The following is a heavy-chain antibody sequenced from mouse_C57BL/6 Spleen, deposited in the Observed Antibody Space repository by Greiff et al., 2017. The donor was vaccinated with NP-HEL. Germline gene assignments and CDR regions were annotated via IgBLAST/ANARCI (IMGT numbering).Heavy chain of an antibody. V-gene: IGHV5-17*01. J-gene: IGHJ3*01. D-gene: IGHD1-2*01. CDR2: ISSGSSTI. CDR3: ARGMGYYGAWFAY. CDR1: GFTFSDYG. Sequence: EVNVVESGGGLVKPGGSLKLSCAASGFTFSDYGMHWVRQAPEKGLEWVAYISSGSSTIYYADTVKGRFTISRDNAKNTLFLQMTSLRSEDTAMYYCARGMGYYGAWFAYWGQGTLVTVSA.